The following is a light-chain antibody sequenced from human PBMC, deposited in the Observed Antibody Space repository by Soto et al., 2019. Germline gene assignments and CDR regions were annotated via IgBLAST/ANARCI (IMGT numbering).Light chain of an antibody. V-gene: IGKV1-39*01. J-gene: IGKJ5*01. CDR3: QQSYRTPT. CDR1: ETINKY. CDR2: GAS. Sequence: DIPMTQSPSSLSASIGDRVTITCRASETINKYLNWYQQKPGKAPKLLIYGASTLQSGVPSRFSGSGSGTDYTPTISSLQPEDFATYYCQQSYRTPTFGQGTRLEIK.